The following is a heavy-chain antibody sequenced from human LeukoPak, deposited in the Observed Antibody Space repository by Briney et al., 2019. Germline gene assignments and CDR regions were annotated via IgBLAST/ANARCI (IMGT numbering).Heavy chain of an antibody. CDR1: GFTFSSYE. J-gene: IGHJ6*02. CDR2: ISSRGTTI. D-gene: IGHD2-15*01. V-gene: IGHV3-48*03. Sequence: GWSLRLYCEDPGFTFSSYEMNWVRQAPGKGLEWVSYISSRGTTIYYVDSVKGRFTISRDNAKNSLYLQMNSLRAEDTALYYCARVRSGLHMDVWGQGTTGTVSS. CDR3: ARVRSGLHMDV.